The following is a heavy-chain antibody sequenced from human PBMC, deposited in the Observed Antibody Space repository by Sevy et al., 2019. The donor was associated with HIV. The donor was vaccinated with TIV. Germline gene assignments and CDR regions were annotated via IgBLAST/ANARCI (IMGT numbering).Heavy chain of an antibody. V-gene: IGHV3-23*01. CDR1: GFTFSSYA. CDR3: AKEFDYGSGSYYSRYDAFDI. J-gene: IGHJ3*02. D-gene: IGHD3-10*01. CDR2: ISGSGGST. Sequence: GGSLRLSCAASGFTFSSYAMSWVRQAPGKGLEWVSAISGSGGSTYYADSVKGRFTISRDNSKNTRYLQMNSLRAEDTAVYYCAKEFDYGSGSYYSRYDAFDIWGQGTMVTVSS.